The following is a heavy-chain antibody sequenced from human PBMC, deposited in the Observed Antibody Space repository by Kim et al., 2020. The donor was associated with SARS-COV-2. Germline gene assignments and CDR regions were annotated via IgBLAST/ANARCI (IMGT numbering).Heavy chain of an antibody. Sequence: SVKVSCKASGGTFSSYAISWVRQAPGQGLEWMGRIIPILGIANYAQKFQGRVTITADKSTSTAYMELSSLRSEDTAVYYCARVKKGDTTELDYWGQGTLVTVSS. CDR3: ARVKKGDTTELDY. CDR2: IIPILGIA. D-gene: IGHD4-4*01. J-gene: IGHJ4*02. V-gene: IGHV1-69*04. CDR1: GGTFSSYA.